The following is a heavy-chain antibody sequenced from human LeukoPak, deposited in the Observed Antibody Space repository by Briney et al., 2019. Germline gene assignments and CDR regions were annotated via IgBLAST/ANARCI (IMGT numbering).Heavy chain of an antibody. J-gene: IGHJ3*02. CDR1: GGSISSYY. Sequence: PSETLSLTCTVSGGSISSYYWSWIRQPPGKGLEWIGYIYYSGSTNYSPSLKGRVTISVDTSKNQFSLKLSSVTAADTAVYYCARAYYYGSGSYAFDIWGQGTMVTVSS. V-gene: IGHV4-59*01. CDR3: ARAYYYGSGSYAFDI. CDR2: IYYSGST. D-gene: IGHD3-10*01.